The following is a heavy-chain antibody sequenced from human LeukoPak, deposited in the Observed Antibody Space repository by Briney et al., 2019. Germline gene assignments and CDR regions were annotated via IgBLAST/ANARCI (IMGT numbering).Heavy chain of an antibody. V-gene: IGHV7-4-1*02. CDR2: INTNTGNP. CDR1: GFTFTSYA. Sequence: GGSLRLSCAASGFTFTSYAMNWVRQAPGQGLEWMGWINTNTGNPTYAQGFTGRFVFSLDTSVSTAYLQISSLKAEDTAVYYCARGPLLLWFGELSSLDVQHWGQGTLVTVSS. CDR3: ARGPLLLWFGELSSLDVQH. D-gene: IGHD3-10*01. J-gene: IGHJ1*01.